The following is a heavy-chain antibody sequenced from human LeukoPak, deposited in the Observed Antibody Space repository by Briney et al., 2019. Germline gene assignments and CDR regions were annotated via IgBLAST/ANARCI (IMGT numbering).Heavy chain of an antibody. Sequence: SETLSLTCTVSGASVSSYYWTWIRQPAGKGLEWIGRIYTSGSTNYNPSLKSRVAMSVDTSKNQFSLKLSSVTAADTAVYYCARLSADSSSSRGFDYWGQGTLVTVSS. CDR2: IYTSGST. D-gene: IGHD2-2*01. J-gene: IGHJ4*02. CDR3: ARLSADSSSSRGFDY. V-gene: IGHV4-4*07. CDR1: GASVSSYY.